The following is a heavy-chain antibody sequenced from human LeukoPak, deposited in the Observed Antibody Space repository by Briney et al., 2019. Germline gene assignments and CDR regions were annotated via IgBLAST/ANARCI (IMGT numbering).Heavy chain of an antibody. CDR1: GGSISNYY. CDR3: ARDRVTTPFDY. CDR2: IYYSGST. V-gene: IGHV4-59*01. D-gene: IGHD4-11*01. Sequence: PSETLSLTCTVSGGSISNYYWSWIRQPPGKGLEWIGYIYYSGSTNYNPSLKSRVTISVDTSKNQFSLKLSSVTAADTAVYYCARDRVTTPFDYWAREPWSPSPQ. J-gene: IGHJ4*02.